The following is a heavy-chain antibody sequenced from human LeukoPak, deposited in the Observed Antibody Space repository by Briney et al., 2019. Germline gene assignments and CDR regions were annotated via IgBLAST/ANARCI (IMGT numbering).Heavy chain of an antibody. CDR1: GGSISSHY. V-gene: IGHV4-4*09. CDR3: ARLERSGWIDP. J-gene: IGHJ5*02. D-gene: IGHD3-10*01. CDR2: IYTSGST. Sequence: SETPSLTCTVSGGSISSHYWSWIRQPPGKGLEWIGYIYTSGSTNYNPSLKSRVTISVDTSKNQFSLKLSSVTAADTAVYYCARLERSGWIDPWGQGTLVSVSS.